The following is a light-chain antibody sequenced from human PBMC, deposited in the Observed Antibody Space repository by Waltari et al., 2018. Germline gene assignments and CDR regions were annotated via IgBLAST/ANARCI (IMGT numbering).Light chain of an antibody. CDR2: WAS. CDR3: QQYYTTPLT. J-gene: IGKJ4*01. CDR1: QSVLYTPNNKNY. Sequence: DIVMTQSPDSLAVSLGERAPIKCKSSQSVLYTPNNKNYLAWYQHKPGQSPKLLLYWASTRESGVPDRFSGSGSGTDFTLTISSLQAEDVAVYYCQQYYTTPLTFGGGTKVEI. V-gene: IGKV4-1*01.